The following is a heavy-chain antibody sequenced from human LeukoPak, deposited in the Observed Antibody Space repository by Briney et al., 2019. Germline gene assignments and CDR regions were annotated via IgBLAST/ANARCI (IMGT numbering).Heavy chain of an antibody. D-gene: IGHD3-10*01. CDR2: IKQDGSEK. CDR3: ARRYGSGRYYYYMDV. Sequence: GGSLRLSCAASGFTFSSYWMSWVRQAPGKGLEWVANIKQDGSEKYYVDSVKGRFTISRDNAKNSLYLQMNSLRAEDTAVYYCARRYGSGRYYYYMDVWGKGTTVTISS. V-gene: IGHV3-7*01. J-gene: IGHJ6*03. CDR1: GFTFSSYW.